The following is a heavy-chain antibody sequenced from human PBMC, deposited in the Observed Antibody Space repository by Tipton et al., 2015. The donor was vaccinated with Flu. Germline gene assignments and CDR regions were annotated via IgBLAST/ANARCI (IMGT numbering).Heavy chain of an antibody. CDR1: GFTFDDYA. CDR2: ISGEGGST. D-gene: IGHD3-22*01. CDR3: AKENYYDSSGYPSVMAFDI. V-gene: IGHV3-43*02. J-gene: IGHJ3*02. Sequence: SLRLSCAASGFTFDDYAMHWVRQAPGKGLEWVSLISGEGGSTYYADSVKGRFTISRDNSKNSLYLQMNSLRTEDTALYYCAKENYYDSSGYPSVMAFDIWGQGTMVTVSS.